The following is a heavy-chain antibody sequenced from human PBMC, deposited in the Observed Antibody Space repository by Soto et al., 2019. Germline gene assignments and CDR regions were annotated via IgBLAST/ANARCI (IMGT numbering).Heavy chain of an antibody. CDR1: GASICGFY. D-gene: IGHD1-1*01. J-gene: IGHJ5*02. CDR3: VRDGTKTLRDWFDP. CDR2: IYATGTT. Sequence: SDTLSLTCTVSGASICGFYWSRIRKSAGKGLEWIGRIYATGTTDYNPSLKSRVMMSVDTSKKQFSLKLRSVTAADTAVYYCVRDGTKTLRDWFDPWGQGISVTVSS. V-gene: IGHV4-4*07.